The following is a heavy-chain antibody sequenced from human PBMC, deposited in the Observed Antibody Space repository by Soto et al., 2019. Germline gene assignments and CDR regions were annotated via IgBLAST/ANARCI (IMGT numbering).Heavy chain of an antibody. V-gene: IGHV3-9*01. CDR1: GFTFDNYA. D-gene: IGHD3-10*01. J-gene: IGHJ4*02. Sequence: EAQLVESGGGLVQPGRSLRLSCTASGFTFDNYAINWVRRAPGKGLEWVAGISWNGASIGYAASVKGRFTISRDNAKNSFLLQITSLTVDDTAVYYCANLPLYGSGFDCWGQGTLVTVS. CDR3: ANLPLYGSGFDC. CDR2: ISWNGASI.